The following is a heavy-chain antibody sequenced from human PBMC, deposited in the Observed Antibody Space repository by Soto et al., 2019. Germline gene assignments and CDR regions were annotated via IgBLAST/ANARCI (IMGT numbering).Heavy chain of an antibody. D-gene: IGHD5-18*01. V-gene: IGHV3-30*03. CDR3: ARGYGRNFDY. Sequence: GGSLRLSCAASGFTFSSDAMHWVRQAPGKGLEWVSFISYDGTKKSYADSVKGRFTISRDNSKNTLYVQMNSLRAEDTAVYYCARGYGRNFDYWGQGTLVTVSS. CDR1: GFTFSSDA. J-gene: IGHJ4*02. CDR2: ISYDGTKK.